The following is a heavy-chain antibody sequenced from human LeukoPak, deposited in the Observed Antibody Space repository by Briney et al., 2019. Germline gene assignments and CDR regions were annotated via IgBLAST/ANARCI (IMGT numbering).Heavy chain of an antibody. CDR2: MFHSGTT. CDR1: GGSIKSHF. D-gene: IGHD1-14*01. Sequence: SETLSLTCTVSGGSIKSHFWSWVRQPPGKRLEWIGYMFHSGTTNYNPSLKSRVTISVDTSKNQFSLRLTSVTAADTAVYYCVRTNPWDLTYYFDFWGQGTLVTVSS. V-gene: IGHV4-59*11. J-gene: IGHJ4*02. CDR3: VRTNPWDLTYYFDF.